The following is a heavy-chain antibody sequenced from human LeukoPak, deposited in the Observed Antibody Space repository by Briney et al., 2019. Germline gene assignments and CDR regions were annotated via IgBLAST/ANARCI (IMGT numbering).Heavy chain of an antibody. CDR2: IYYSGST. D-gene: IGHD3-10*01. V-gene: IGHV4-39*07. CDR1: GGSISSSSYY. CDR3: ARRSDYYGSGSENDY. J-gene: IGHJ4*02. Sequence: SETLSLTCTVSGGSISSSSYYWGWIRQPPGKGLEWIGSIYYSGSTYYNPSLKSRVTISVDTSKNQFSLKLSSVTAADTAVYYCARRSDYYGSGSENDYWGQGTLVTVSS.